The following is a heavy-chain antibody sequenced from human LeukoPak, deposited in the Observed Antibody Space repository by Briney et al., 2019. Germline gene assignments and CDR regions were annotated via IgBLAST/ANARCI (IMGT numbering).Heavy chain of an antibody. CDR3: ARGEAYYYDSSGYYQVGYYFDY. D-gene: IGHD3-22*01. V-gene: IGHV1-24*01. J-gene: IGHJ4*02. Sequence: ASVKVSCKVSGYTLTQLSVHWVRQAPGKGLEWMGGFDVEDGEIIYAQKFQGRVTMTEDTSTDTAYMELSSLRSEDTAVYYCARGEAYYYDSSGYYQVGYYFDYWGQGTLVTVSS. CDR2: FDVEDGEI. CDR1: GYTLTQLS.